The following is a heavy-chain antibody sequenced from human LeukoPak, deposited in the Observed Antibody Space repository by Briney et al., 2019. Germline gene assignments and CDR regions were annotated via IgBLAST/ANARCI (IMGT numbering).Heavy chain of an antibody. CDR2: IYHSGTT. CDR1: GDSISSGGYY. Sequence: SETLSLTCAVSGDSISSGGYYWSWIRQPPGKGLEWIGYIYHSGTTYYNPSLKSRVTILVDRSKNQFSLKLGSVTAADTAVYYCARVTTATTFDYWGQGTLVSVSS. D-gene: IGHD4-11*01. CDR3: ARVTTATTFDY. V-gene: IGHV4-30-2*01. J-gene: IGHJ4*02.